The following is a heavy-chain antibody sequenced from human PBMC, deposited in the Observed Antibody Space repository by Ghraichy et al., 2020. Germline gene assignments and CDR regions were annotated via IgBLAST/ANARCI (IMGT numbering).Heavy chain of an antibody. CDR1: GGSISSYY. V-gene: IGHV4-4*07. Sequence: SETLSLTCTVSGGSISSYYWSWIRQPAGKGLEWIARIYTSGSTNYNPSLKSRLNMSVDTSKNQFSLKLSSVTAADTAVYYCARVSYSNRDYYYYGMDVWGQGTTVTVSS. CDR2: IYTSGST. D-gene: IGHD4-11*01. J-gene: IGHJ6*02. CDR3: ARVSYSNRDYYYYGMDV.